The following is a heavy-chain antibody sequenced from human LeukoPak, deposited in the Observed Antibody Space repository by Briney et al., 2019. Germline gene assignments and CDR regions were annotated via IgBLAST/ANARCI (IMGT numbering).Heavy chain of an antibody. V-gene: IGHV1-69*13. CDR2: IIPIFGTA. D-gene: IGHD4-11*01. CDR3: ARGTGLDYSNYFA. Sequence: VASVKVSCKASGGTFSSYAISWVRQAPGQGLEWMGGIIPIFGTANYEQKFQGRVTITADDSTSTAYMEVSSLRSEDTAVYYCARGTGLDYSNYFAWGQGTLVTVSS. J-gene: IGHJ4*02. CDR1: GGTFSSYA.